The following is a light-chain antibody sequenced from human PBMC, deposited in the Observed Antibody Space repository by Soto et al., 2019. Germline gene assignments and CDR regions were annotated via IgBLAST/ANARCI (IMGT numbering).Light chain of an antibody. J-gene: IGLJ1*01. CDR2: EVS. Sequence: QSVLTPPPAVSGTPEQSVTISCAGTSSDVGGYNYVSWYQQYPGKVPKLMIYEVSERPSGVPDRFSGSKSGNTAFLTISGLQAEDEADYYCLSYADTAYVFGTGTKVTVL. CDR3: LSYADTAYV. CDR1: SSDVGGYNY. V-gene: IGLV2-8*01.